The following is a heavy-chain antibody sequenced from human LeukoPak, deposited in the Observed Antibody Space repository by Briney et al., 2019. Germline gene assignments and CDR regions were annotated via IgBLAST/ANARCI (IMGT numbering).Heavy chain of an antibody. CDR2: ITGTGGST. J-gene: IGHJ3*02. D-gene: IGHD6-19*01. CDR1: GFTFTSYA. Sequence: GGSLRLSCAASGFTFTSYAMSWVRQAPGKGLEWVSAITGTGGSTYYAASVKGRFTVSRDNSKNTLYLQMSSPRAEDTAMYYCAKVRDTRDWYKDAFDIWGQGTRVTVSS. V-gene: IGHV3-23*01. CDR3: AKVRDTRDWYKDAFDI.